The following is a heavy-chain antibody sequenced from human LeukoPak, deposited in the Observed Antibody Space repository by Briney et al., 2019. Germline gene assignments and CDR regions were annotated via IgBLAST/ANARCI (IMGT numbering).Heavy chain of an antibody. D-gene: IGHD3-22*01. CDR1: GGSISSGDYY. CDR2: IYYSGST. CDR3: AREDYYDSSGYYY. V-gene: IGHV4-30-4*01. J-gene: IGHJ4*02. Sequence: SETLSLTCTVSGGSISSGDYYWSWIRQPPGTGPEWIGYIYYSGSTYYNPSLKSRVTISVDTSKNQFSLKLSSVTAADTAVYYCAREDYYDSSGYYYWGQGTLVTVSS.